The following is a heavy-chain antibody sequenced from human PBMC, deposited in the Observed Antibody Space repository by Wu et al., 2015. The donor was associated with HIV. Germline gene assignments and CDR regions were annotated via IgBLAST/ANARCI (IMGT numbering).Heavy chain of an antibody. CDR2: INPNSGGT. D-gene: IGHD3-22*01. Sequence: QVQLVQSGAEVKKPRASVKVSCKASGYTFTGYYMHWVRQAPGQGLEWMGWINPNSGGTNYAQKFQGRVTMTRDTSISTAYMELSRLRSDDTAVYYCASDYYDSSGYPVHYGMDVWGQGTTGHRLL. CDR3: ASDYYDSSGYPVHYGMDV. CDR1: GYTFTGYY. V-gene: IGHV1-2*02. J-gene: IGHJ6*02.